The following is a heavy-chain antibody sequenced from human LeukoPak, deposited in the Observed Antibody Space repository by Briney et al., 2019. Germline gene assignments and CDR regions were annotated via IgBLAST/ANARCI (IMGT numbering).Heavy chain of an antibody. CDR2: IGTAGDT. D-gene: IGHD3-10*01. V-gene: IGHV3-13*01. CDR3: ARGHFYGSTHAFDI. J-gene: IGHJ3*02. CDR1: GFTFSSYD. Sequence: GGSLRLSCAASGFTFSSYDMHWVRQATGKGLEWVSAIGTAGDTYYPGSVKCRFTISRENAKNSLYLQMNSLRAGDTAVYYCARGHFYGSTHAFDIWGQGTMVTVSS.